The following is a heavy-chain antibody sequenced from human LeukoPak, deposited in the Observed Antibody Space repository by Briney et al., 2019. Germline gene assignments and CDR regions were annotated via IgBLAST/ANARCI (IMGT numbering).Heavy chain of an antibody. Sequence: GGSLRLSCAASGFTFPRHWMSWVRQAPGKGLEWVANIKQDANEKNYVDSVKGRFTISRDNAKNSLYLQMNSLRAEDTAVYYCARDKPPFDYWGQGTLVTVSS. CDR2: IKQDANEK. J-gene: IGHJ4*02. CDR3: ARDKPPFDY. CDR1: GFTFPRHW. V-gene: IGHV3-7*01.